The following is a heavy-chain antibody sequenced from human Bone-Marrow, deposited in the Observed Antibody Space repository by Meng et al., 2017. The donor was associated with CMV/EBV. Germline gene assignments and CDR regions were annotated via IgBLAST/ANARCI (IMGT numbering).Heavy chain of an antibody. D-gene: IGHD3-10*01. CDR1: GFTFSNYS. Sequence: GRSLRLSCAASGFTFSNYSMNWVRQAPGKGLEWVSSISSSSTYIYSADSVKGRFTISRDNAKNSLYLQMNSLRAEDTAVYYCARDSRRFGELSPLGWGQGTLVTVSS. CDR3: ARDSRRFGELSPLG. J-gene: IGHJ4*02. CDR2: ISSSSTYI. V-gene: IGHV3-21*01.